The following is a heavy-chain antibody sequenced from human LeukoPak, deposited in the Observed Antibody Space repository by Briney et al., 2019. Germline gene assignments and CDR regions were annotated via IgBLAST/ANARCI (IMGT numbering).Heavy chain of an antibody. CDR2: IYYSGST. CDR3: ARGEYYFDY. V-gene: IGHV4-59*01. CDR1: GGSISSYY. D-gene: IGHD3-10*01. Sequence: PSETLSLTCTVSGGSISSYYWSWIRQPPGKGLEWIGYIYYSGSTNCNPSLKSRVTISVDTSKNQFSLKLSSVTAADTAVYYCARGEYYFDYWGQGTLVTVSS. J-gene: IGHJ4*02.